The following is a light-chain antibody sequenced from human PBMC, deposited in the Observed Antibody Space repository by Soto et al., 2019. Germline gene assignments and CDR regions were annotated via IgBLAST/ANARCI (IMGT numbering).Light chain of an antibody. J-gene: IGLJ2*01. CDR1: SSDVGTYDY. Sequence: QSALTQPASVSGSPGQSITISCTGTSSDVGTYDYVSWYQQHPGKAPRLMIYDVRNRPSGVSDRFSASKSGNTASLTISGLQAEDEAYYYCTSFTDSTTWVFGGGTQLTVL. CDR3: TSFTDSTTWV. CDR2: DVR. V-gene: IGLV2-14*03.